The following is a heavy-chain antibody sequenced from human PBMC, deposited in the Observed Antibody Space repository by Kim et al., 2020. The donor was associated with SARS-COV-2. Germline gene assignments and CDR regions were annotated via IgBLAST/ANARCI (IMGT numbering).Heavy chain of an antibody. CDR3: ARGSGIVATRIDY. V-gene: IGHV4-59*09. D-gene: IGHD5-12*01. Sequence: YNPSLKSRVTISVDTSKNQFSLKLSSVTAADTAVYYCARGSGIVATRIDYWGQGTLVTVSS. J-gene: IGHJ4*02.